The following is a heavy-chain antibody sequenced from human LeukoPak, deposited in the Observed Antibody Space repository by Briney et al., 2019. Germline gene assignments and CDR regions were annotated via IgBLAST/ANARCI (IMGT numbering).Heavy chain of an antibody. Sequence: PGGSLRLSCAASGFTFSSYSMNWVRQAPGKGLEWVSYISSSSSTIYYADSVKGRFTISRDNAKNSLYLQMNSPRDEDTAVYYCARGVVVVAAREFDYWGQGTLVTVSS. D-gene: IGHD2-15*01. J-gene: IGHJ4*02. V-gene: IGHV3-48*02. CDR1: GFTFSSYS. CDR2: ISSSSSTI. CDR3: ARGVVVVAAREFDY.